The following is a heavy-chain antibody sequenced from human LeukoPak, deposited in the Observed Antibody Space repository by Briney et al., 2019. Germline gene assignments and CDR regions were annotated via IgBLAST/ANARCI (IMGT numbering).Heavy chain of an antibody. V-gene: IGHV4-4*02. CDR2: IYHSGST. CDR3: ARDQRYYDSSGYPEDGFDV. Sequence: SETLSLTCAVSGASINSSSWRWWVRQSPGKGLGWIGEIYHSGSTNYNPSLKSRVTISVDKSKNQFSLKVTSVTAADTAMYYCARDQRYYDSSGYPEDGFDVWGQGTMVTVSS. J-gene: IGHJ3*01. CDR1: GASINSSSW. D-gene: IGHD3-22*01.